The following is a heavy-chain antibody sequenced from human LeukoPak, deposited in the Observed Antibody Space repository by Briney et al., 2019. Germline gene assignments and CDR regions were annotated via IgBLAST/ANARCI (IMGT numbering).Heavy chain of an antibody. CDR2: ISGSGGST. Sequence: GGSLRLSCAASGFTFSSYWMHWVRQAPGKGLEWVSVISGSGGSTYYADSVKGRFTISRDNSKNTLYLQMNSLRAEDTAVYYCAKEIYGDPTGGRFQHWGQGTLVTVSS. V-gene: IGHV3-23*01. J-gene: IGHJ1*01. CDR1: GFTFSSYW. CDR3: AKEIYGDPTGGRFQH. D-gene: IGHD4-17*01.